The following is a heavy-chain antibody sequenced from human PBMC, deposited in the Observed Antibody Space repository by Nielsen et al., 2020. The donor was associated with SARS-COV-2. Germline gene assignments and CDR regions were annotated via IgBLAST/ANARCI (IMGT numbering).Heavy chain of an antibody. CDR1: GFSFNNYG. V-gene: IGHV3-30*18. D-gene: IGHD3-16*01. CDR2: ISYEGSKK. Sequence: GESLKISCAASGFSFNNYGFVWVRQAPGKGMERVASISYEGSKKYYGDFLTGRFTVSRDTSKNTVYLQMNSLSVEDTAVYHCAKRRAVFMLTFGGEGAMDVWSQGTTVSVSS. J-gene: IGHJ6*02. CDR3: AKRRAVFMLTFGGEGAMDV.